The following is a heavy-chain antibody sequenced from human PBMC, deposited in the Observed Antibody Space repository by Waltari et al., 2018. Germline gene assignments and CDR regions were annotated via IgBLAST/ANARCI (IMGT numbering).Heavy chain of an antibody. CDR2: INPNNGGT. CDR3: ARGDPSVYYTSHMDV. J-gene: IGHJ6*03. D-gene: IGHD3-3*01. V-gene: IGHV1-2*02. Sequence: QVQLVQSGAEVKKPGASVKVSCKASAYTLTDNYMHWGRQSPGQGLEWMGWINPNNGGTNYAQKFQGRVTMTRDTSISTAFMDLSRLKSDDTAVYFCARGDPSVYYTSHMDVWGKGTTVTVSS. CDR1: AYTLTDNY.